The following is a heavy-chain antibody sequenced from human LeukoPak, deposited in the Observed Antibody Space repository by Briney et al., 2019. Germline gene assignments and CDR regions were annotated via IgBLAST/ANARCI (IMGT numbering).Heavy chain of an antibody. Sequence: ASVKVSCKASGYTFTNYGISWVRQAPGQGLEWLGWISAYSGNTNYAQNLQGRVTMTTDTSTSTAYMELRSLRSDDTAVYYCARAPDDYDFWSGPFDYWGRGTLVTVSS. CDR3: ARAPDDYDFWSGPFDY. CDR2: ISAYSGNT. J-gene: IGHJ4*02. V-gene: IGHV1-18*01. CDR1: GYTFTNYG. D-gene: IGHD3-3*01.